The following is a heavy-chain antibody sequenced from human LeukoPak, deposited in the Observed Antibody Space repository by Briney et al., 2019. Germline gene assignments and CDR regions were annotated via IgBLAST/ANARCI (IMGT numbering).Heavy chain of an antibody. CDR2: INHSGST. D-gene: IGHD2-15*01. Sequence: SETLSLTCAVYGGSFGGYYWSWIRQPPGKGLEWIGEINHSGSTNYNPSLKSRVTISVDTSKNLFSLKLSSVTAADTAVYYCARAERCSGGSCYHSEFDYWGQGTLVTVSS. V-gene: IGHV4-34*01. CDR3: ARAERCSGGSCYHSEFDY. J-gene: IGHJ4*02. CDR1: GGSFGGYY.